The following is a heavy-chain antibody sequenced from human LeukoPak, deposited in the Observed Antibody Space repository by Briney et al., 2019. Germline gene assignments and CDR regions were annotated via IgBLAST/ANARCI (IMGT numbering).Heavy chain of an antibody. CDR3: AVAGSGTFDI. J-gene: IGHJ3*02. CDR2: IATDGSFA. CDR1: GFTFSSYG. Sequence: GGSLRLSCAASGFTFSSYGMHWVRQAPGKGLEWLAGIATDGSFAYYADSVKGRFTLSRDNSRNTLSLQMNSLRVEDTAVYYCAVAGSGTFDIWGQGTVVIVSS. V-gene: IGHV3-33*08. D-gene: IGHD3-10*01.